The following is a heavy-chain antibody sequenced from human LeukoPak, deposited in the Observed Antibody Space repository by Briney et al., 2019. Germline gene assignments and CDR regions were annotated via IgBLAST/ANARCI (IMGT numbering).Heavy chain of an antibody. CDR2: ISSGATTT. CDR3: ARGTVGAKY. J-gene: IGHJ4*02. CDR1: GFTLTSDS. D-gene: IGHD1-26*01. Sequence: PGGSLRLSCAVSGFTLTSDSMNWVRQAPGKGLEWISYISSGATTTYYADSVKGRFTISRDNAKNSLYLQMNSLRVEDTAVYYCARGTVGAKYWGQGTLVTVSS. V-gene: IGHV3-48*04.